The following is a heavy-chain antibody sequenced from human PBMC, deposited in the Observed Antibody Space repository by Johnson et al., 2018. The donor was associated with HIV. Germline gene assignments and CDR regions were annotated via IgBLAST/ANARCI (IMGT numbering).Heavy chain of an antibody. V-gene: IGHV3-30*04. CDR3: ARVSDDYGGNPAAWGAFDV. CDR1: GFTFSSYA. J-gene: IGHJ3*01. CDR2: ISYDGSNK. Sequence: QVQLVESGGGLVQPGRSLRLSCAASGFTFSSYAMHWVRQAPGKGLEWVAVISYDGSNKYSADSVKGRFPISRDNSKNSLYLQMNSLRAEDTALYYCARVSDDYGGNPAAWGAFDVWGQGTMVTVSS. D-gene: IGHD4-23*01.